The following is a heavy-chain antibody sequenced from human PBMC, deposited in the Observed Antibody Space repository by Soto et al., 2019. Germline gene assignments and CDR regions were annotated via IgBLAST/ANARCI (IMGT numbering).Heavy chain of an antibody. CDR1: GFTFSHYA. CDR3: AKDGSHNFDY. Sequence: QVKLVESRGGVVQPGRSLRLSCAASGFTFSHYAMHWVRQAPGKGLEWVALMSYDGSNEYYADSVKGRFTISRDNSKNTLYLQMNSLRAEDTAVYYCAKDGSHNFDYWGQGTRVTVSS. V-gene: IGHV3-30*18. CDR2: MSYDGSNE. D-gene: IGHD1-26*01. J-gene: IGHJ4*02.